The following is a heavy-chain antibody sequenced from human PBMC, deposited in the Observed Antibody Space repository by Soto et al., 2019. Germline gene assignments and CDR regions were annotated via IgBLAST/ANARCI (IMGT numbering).Heavy chain of an antibody. J-gene: IGHJ5*02. CDR2: IYPDDNT. Sequence: PGGSLRLSCAASGLSVVGSYMNWFRQSPQKGLEWISVIYPDDNTYYAESVRGRFTLSKDSSRNTVSLQMNSLKASDTAMYYCARLYCSSSTCDSWFDPWGKGTRVTVSS. CDR3: ARLYCSSSTCDSWFDP. D-gene: IGHD2-2*01. V-gene: IGHV3-53*01. CDR1: GLSVVGSY.